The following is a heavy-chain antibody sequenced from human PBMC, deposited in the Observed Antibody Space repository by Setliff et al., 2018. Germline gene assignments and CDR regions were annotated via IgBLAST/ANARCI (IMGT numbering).Heavy chain of an antibody. V-gene: IGHV1-69*13. Sequence: SVKVSCKASGGTFSSYAISWVRQAPGQGLEWMGGIIPIFGTANYAQKFQGRVAITADESTSTAYMELSSLRFEDTAVYYCARDLIDPDYGDYLSFYYYGMDVWGQGTTVTVSS. J-gene: IGHJ6*02. CDR3: ARDLIDPDYGDYLSFYYYGMDV. CDR1: GGTFSSYA. CDR2: IIPIFGTA. D-gene: IGHD4-17*01.